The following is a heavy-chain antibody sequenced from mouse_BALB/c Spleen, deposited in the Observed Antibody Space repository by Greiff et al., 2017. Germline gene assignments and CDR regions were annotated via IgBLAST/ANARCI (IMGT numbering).Heavy chain of an antibody. Sequence: EVQLVESGGGLVKPGGSLKLSCAASGFTFSSYAMSWVRQTPEKRLEWVASISSGGSTYYPDSVKGRFTISRDNARNILYLQMSSLRSEDTAMYYCAGSSYYFDYWGQGTTLTVSS. D-gene: IGHD1-1*01. CDR1: GFTFSSYA. CDR2: ISSGGST. CDR3: AGSSYYFDY. V-gene: IGHV5-6-5*01. J-gene: IGHJ2*01.